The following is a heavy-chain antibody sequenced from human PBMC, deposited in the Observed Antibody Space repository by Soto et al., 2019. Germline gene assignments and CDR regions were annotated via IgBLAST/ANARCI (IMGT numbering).Heavy chain of an antibody. CDR2: ISGSGGST. D-gene: IGHD3-9*01. CDR3: AKNVWGITIFGGMDV. Sequence: EVQLLESGGGLVQPGGSLRLSCAASGFTFSGYAMSWVRQAPGKGLEWVSAISGSGGSTYYADSVKGRFTISRDNSKNTLYLQMNSLRAEDTAVYYCAKNVWGITIFGGMDVWGQGTMVTVSS. J-gene: IGHJ6*02. V-gene: IGHV3-23*01. CDR1: GFTFSGYA.